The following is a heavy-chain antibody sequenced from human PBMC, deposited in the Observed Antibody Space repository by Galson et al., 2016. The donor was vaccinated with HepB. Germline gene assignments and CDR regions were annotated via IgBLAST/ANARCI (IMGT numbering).Heavy chain of an antibody. CDR3: AREAHIAATVLDV. D-gene: IGHD6-25*01. J-gene: IGHJ6*02. CDR2: IWSDGSNK. CDR1: GFTFSTYG. Sequence: SLRLSCAASGFTFSTYGMHWVRQAPGKGLEWMAVIWSDGSNKYYTDSVKGRFTISRDNSRNTLYLQMNSLRGDDTAVYFCAREAHIAATVLDVWGQGTTVTVSS. V-gene: IGHV3-33*01.